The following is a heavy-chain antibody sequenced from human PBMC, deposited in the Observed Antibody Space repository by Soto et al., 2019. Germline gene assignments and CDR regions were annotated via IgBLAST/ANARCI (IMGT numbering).Heavy chain of an antibody. Sequence: QVQLVESGGGVVQPGGSLRLSCAASEFTYSYYAMHWVRQAPGKGLEWVAFISYDGTTKYYVDSVKGRFTISRDNSKNTLYLQMNSLRAEHSAVYYCAKVLGEYNEPHYFDYWGQGTLVTVSS. V-gene: IGHV3-30*18. CDR1: EFTYSYYA. D-gene: IGHD3-10*01. CDR2: ISYDGTTK. CDR3: AKVLGEYNEPHYFDY. J-gene: IGHJ4*02.